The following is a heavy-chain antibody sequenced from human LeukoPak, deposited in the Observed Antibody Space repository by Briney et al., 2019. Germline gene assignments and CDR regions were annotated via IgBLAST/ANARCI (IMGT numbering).Heavy chain of an antibody. CDR3: ARENPHYGDYTVFDY. Sequence: GRSLRLSCAASGFTFSSYAMHWVRQAPGKGLEWVAVISYDGSNKYYADSVKGRFTISRDNSKNTLYLQMNSLRAEDTAVYYCARENPHYGDYTVFDYWGQGTLVAVSS. J-gene: IGHJ4*02. V-gene: IGHV3-30-3*01. D-gene: IGHD4-17*01. CDR1: GFTFSSYA. CDR2: ISYDGSNK.